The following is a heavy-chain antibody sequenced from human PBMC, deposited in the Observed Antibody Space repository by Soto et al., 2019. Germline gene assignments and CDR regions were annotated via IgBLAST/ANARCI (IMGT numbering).Heavy chain of an antibody. CDR2: ISWNSRSI. J-gene: IGHJ6*03. CDR3: AKADGDYYYYYMDV. Sequence: DVQLVESGGGLVQPGRSLRLSCAASGFTFDAFAMHWVRQIPGKGLEWVSSISWNSRSIAYAHSVKGRFTISRDNARNSLYLQMNGLRAEDSALYYCAKADGDYYYYYMDVWGKGTTVTVSS. V-gene: IGHV3-9*01. CDR1: GFTFDAFA.